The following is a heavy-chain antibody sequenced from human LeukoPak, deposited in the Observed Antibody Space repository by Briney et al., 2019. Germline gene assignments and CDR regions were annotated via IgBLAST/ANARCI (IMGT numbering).Heavy chain of an antibody. J-gene: IGHJ4*02. CDR3: ATSRGHSAYDFQ. CDR2: INHSGST. D-gene: IGHD5-12*01. Sequence: SETLSLTCAVYGGSFNSYYWNWIRQPPGKGLEWIGEINHSGSTKYNPSLKSRVTISADTSKNQFSLKLSSVTAADTAVYYCATSRGHSAYDFQWGQGTLVTVSS. CDR1: GGSFNSYY. V-gene: IGHV4-34*01.